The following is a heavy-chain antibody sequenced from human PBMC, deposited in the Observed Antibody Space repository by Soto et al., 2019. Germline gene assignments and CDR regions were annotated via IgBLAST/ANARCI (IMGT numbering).Heavy chain of an antibody. D-gene: IGHD1-1*01. J-gene: IGHJ3*02. Sequence: EVQLVESGGGLVQPGGSLRLSCAAAGFNFSTYWMYWVRQAPGKGLVWVAHINSDGSSTNYAEDVKGRFTFSRDNAKNTLYLQMNSLRAEDTAVYYCVRGGYMHACDIWGQGTMVTVSS. CDR2: INSDGSST. V-gene: IGHV3-74*01. CDR3: VRGGYMHACDI. CDR1: GFNFSTYW.